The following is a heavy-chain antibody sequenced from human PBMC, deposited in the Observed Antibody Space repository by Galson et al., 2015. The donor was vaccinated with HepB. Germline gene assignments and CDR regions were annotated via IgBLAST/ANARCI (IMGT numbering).Heavy chain of an antibody. V-gene: IGHV1-69*13. CDR2: IIPIFGTA. CDR3: ASSDYYYDSSGLSYYYYGMDV. J-gene: IGHJ6*02. Sequence: SVKVSCKASGGTFSSYAISWVRQAPGQGLEWMGGIIPIFGTANYAQKFQGRVTITADESTSTAYMELSSLRSEDTAVYYCASSDYYYDSSGLSYYYYGMDVWGQGTTVTVSS. D-gene: IGHD3-22*01. CDR1: GGTFSSYA.